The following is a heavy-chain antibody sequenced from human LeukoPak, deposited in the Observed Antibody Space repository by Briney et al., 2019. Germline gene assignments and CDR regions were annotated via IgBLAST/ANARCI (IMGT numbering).Heavy chain of an antibody. CDR2: INPNSGGT. J-gene: IGHJ4*02. CDR3: AREAGHDYGDYAFDY. Sequence: ASVKVSCKASGYTFTSYYMHWVRQAPGQGLEWMGIINPNSGGTNYAQKFQGWVTMTRDTSISTAYMELSRLRSDDTAVYYCAREAGHDYGDYAFDYWGQGTLVTVSS. D-gene: IGHD4-17*01. V-gene: IGHV1-2*04. CDR1: GYTFTSYY.